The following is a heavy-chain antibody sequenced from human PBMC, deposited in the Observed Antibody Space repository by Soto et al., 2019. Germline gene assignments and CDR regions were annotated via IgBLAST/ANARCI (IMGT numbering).Heavy chain of an antibody. V-gene: IGHV1-69*13. D-gene: IGHD6-13*01. CDR3: VRDSGAKLSSS. J-gene: IGHJ4*02. CDR2: IVPIYRTA. CDR1: GGTFSSYR. Sequence: ASVKVSCKASGGTFSSYRINWVRQAPGQGLEWVGGIVPIYRTADYAQKFQGRVTITADESARTSYMELRSLKSQETAVYYCVRDSGAKLSSSWGQGTLVTVSS.